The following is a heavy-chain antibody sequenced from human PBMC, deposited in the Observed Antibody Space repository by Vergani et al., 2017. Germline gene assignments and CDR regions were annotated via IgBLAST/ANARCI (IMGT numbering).Heavy chain of an antibody. CDR2: IDSDGST. CDR3: ARAPSSGWFYYFDY. Sequence: ELQLVESGGGLVQPGGSLRLSCAASGFIVSSNYMSWVRQAPGKGLEWVSLIDSDGSTYYADSVKGRFTISRDISKNTLYLQMNSLRAEDTAVYYCARAPSSGWFYYFDYWGQGTLVTVSS. CDR1: GFIVSSNY. D-gene: IGHD6-19*01. J-gene: IGHJ4*02. V-gene: IGHV3-66*02.